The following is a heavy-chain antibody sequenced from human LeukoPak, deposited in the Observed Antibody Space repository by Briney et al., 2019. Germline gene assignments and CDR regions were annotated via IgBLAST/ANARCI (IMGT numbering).Heavy chain of an antibody. J-gene: IGHJ3*02. Sequence: ASVKVSFKASGYTFSSNALNWVRQAPGQGLQWMGWINTNTGNPTYAQGFTGRFVFSLDTSVSTAYLQISSLKAEDTAVYYCARGRPWDGFDIWGQGTMVTVSS. CDR1: GYTFSSNA. CDR3: ARGRPWDGFDI. CDR2: INTNTGNP. V-gene: IGHV7-4-1*02.